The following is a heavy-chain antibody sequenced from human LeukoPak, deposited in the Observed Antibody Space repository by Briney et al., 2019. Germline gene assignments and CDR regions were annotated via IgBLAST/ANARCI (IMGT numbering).Heavy chain of an antibody. CDR3: ARVMAGPPPDYFDY. CDR1: GYTFTSYG. CDR2: INPNSGGT. J-gene: IGHJ4*02. Sequence: ASVKVSCKASGYTFTSYGISWVRQAPGQGLEWMGWINPNSGGTNYAQKFQGRVTMTRDTSISTAYMELSRLRSDDTAVYYCARVMAGPPPDYFDYWGQGTLVTVSS. D-gene: IGHD6-19*01. V-gene: IGHV1-2*02.